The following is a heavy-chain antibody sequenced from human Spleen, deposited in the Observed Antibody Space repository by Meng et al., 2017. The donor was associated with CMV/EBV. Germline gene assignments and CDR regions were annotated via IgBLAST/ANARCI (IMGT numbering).Heavy chain of an antibody. D-gene: IGHD6-13*01. J-gene: IGHJ3*02. V-gene: IGHV3-30*04. Sequence: GESLKISCAASGFTFSSYAMHWVRQAPGKGLEWVAVISYDGSNKYYADSVKGRFTISRDNSKNTLYLQMNSLRAEGTAVYYCARDKEFGYSSSFGAFDIWGQGTMVTVSS. CDR1: GFTFSSYA. CDR2: ISYDGSNK. CDR3: ARDKEFGYSSSFGAFDI.